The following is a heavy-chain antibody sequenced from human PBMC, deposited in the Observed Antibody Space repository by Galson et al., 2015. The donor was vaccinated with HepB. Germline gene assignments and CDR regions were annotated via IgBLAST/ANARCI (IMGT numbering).Heavy chain of an antibody. D-gene: IGHD1-26*01. CDR3: ARDFAGGYSGSYFDY. V-gene: IGHV3-33*08. CDR2: IWYDGSNK. J-gene: IGHJ4*02. Sequence: SLRLSCAASGFTFSSYGMHWVRQAPGKGLEWVAVIWYDGSNKYYADSVKGRFTISRDNSKNTLYLQMNSLRAEDTAVYYCARDFAGGYSGSYFDYWGQGTLVTVSS. CDR1: GFTFSSYG.